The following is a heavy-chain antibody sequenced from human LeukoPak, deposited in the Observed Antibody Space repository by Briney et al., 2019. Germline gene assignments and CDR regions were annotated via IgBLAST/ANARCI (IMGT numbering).Heavy chain of an antibody. D-gene: IGHD5-24*01. CDR1: GGSISSSSYH. Sequence: SETLSLTCTVSGGSISSSSYHWGWIRQPPGKGLEWIGSIYYSGSTYYNPSLKSRVTISVDTSKNQFSLKLSSVTAADTAVYYCARPAASPRWLQLDDAFDIWGQGTMVTVSS. V-gene: IGHV4-39*01. J-gene: IGHJ3*02. CDR3: ARPAASPRWLQLDDAFDI. CDR2: IYYSGST.